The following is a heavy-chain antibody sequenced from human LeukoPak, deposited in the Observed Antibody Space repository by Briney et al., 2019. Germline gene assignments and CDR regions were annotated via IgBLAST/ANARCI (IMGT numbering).Heavy chain of an antibody. CDR2: IHNSGST. J-gene: IGHJ4*02. CDR1: GASVSGGNSY. CDR3: ARVGDWNDLVY. D-gene: IGHD1-1*01. Sequence: SETLSLTCTASGASVSGGNSYWTWIRQPPGKGLEWIGNIHNSGSTKYNPSLKSRVTISLDTSKNQFSLKLSSVTAADTAVYYCARVGDWNDLVYWGQGTLVTVSS. V-gene: IGHV4-61*01.